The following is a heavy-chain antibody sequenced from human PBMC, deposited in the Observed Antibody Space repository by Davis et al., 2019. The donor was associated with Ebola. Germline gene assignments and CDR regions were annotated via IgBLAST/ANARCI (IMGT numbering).Heavy chain of an antibody. CDR2: ISNSGGSA. CDR1: GFTFSSYA. Sequence: GESLKISCAASGFTFSSYAMTWVRQAPGKALEWVSSISNSGGSAYYADSVKGRFTVSRDNSKNTVSLQMNSLRAEDTAVYYCANRDSSGYPYYFDYWGQGTLVTVSS. D-gene: IGHD3-22*01. CDR3: ANRDSSGYPYYFDY. V-gene: IGHV3-23*01. J-gene: IGHJ4*02.